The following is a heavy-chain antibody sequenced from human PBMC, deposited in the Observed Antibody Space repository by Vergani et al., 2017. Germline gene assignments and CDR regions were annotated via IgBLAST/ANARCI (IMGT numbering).Heavy chain of an antibody. CDR1: GFPFSSYW. J-gene: IGHJ3*02. V-gene: IGHV3-7*03. CDR3: ARAGVYYDSPDAFDI. D-gene: IGHD3-22*01. CDR2: IKQDGSEK. Sequence: EVQLVESGGGLVQPGGSLRLSCAASGFPFSSYWMSWVRQAPGKGLEWVANIKQDGSEKYYVDSVKGRFTISRDNAKNSLYLQMNSLRAEDTAVYYCARAGVYYDSPDAFDIWGQGTMVTVSS.